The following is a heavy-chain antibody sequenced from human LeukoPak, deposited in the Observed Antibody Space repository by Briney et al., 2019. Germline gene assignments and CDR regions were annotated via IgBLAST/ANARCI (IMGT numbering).Heavy chain of an antibody. Sequence: SQTLSLTCAISGDIVSSKSASWNWIRQSPSRGLEWLVRTYSRSKLCNDYAVSVKNRVTINPDTSTNQFSLHLSSVPPDDTAVYYCARGTGSLDYWGQGTLVTVSS. D-gene: IGHD1-26*01. CDR3: ARGTGSLDY. J-gene: IGHJ4*02. CDR1: GDIVSSKSAS. CDR2: TYSRSKLCN. V-gene: IGHV6-1*01.